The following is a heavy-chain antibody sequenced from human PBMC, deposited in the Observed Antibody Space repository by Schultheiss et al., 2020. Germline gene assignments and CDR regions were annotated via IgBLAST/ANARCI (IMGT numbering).Heavy chain of an antibody. D-gene: IGHD3-22*01. CDR3: AKDTNLDLNHYYESSGYDM. CDR2: ISWNGDNI. Sequence: GGSLRLSCAASGFTFDDYAMHWVRQPPGKGLEWVSGISWNGDNIGYGDSVKGRFTISRDNAKNSLYLQMNSLRAEDTALYYCAKDTNLDLNHYYESSGYDMWGQGILVTVSS. J-gene: IGHJ4*02. V-gene: IGHV3-9*01. CDR1: GFTFDDYA.